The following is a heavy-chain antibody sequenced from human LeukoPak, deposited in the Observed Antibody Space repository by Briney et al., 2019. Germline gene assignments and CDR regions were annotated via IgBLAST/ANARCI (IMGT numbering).Heavy chain of an antibody. Sequence: ASVKVSCKPSGYTFARYDIKWERQATGQGREWMGGITPNFRTANYAHKFQGRATITADKSTSTAYMELSSLRSDDTAVYYCARESGYGDAFDIWGQGTMVTVSS. CDR3: ARESGYGDAFDI. J-gene: IGHJ3*02. D-gene: IGHD3-10*01. V-gene: IGHV1-69*06. CDR1: GYTFARYD. CDR2: ITPNFRTA.